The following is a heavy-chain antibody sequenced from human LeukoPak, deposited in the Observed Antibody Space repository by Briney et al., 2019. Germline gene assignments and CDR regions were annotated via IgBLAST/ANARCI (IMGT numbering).Heavy chain of an antibody. CDR2: ISYEGSNK. J-gene: IGHJ3*02. Sequence: GGSLRLSCAASGFTFSSYAMHWVRQAPGKGLEWVAVISYEGSNKYYADSVKGRFTISRDNSKNTLYLQMNSLRAEDTAVYYCARGSLTTVTRLGAFDIWGQGTMVTVSS. D-gene: IGHD4-17*01. CDR1: GFTFSSYA. CDR3: ARGSLTTVTRLGAFDI. V-gene: IGHV3-30*04.